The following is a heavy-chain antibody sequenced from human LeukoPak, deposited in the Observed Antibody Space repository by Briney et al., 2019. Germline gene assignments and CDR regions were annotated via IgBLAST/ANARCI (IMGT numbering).Heavy chain of an antibody. D-gene: IGHD5-18*01. CDR2: ISGSGGST. V-gene: IGHV3-23*01. J-gene: IGHJ6*02. CDR1: GFTFSSYA. Sequence: GGSLRLSCAASGFTFSSYAMSWVRQAPGKGLEWVSAISGSGGSTYYADSVKGRFTISRDNSKNTLYLQMNSLRAEDTAVYYCAKAGGYSYGYLYYYGMDVWGQGTMVTVSS. CDR3: AKAGGYSYGYLYYYGMDV.